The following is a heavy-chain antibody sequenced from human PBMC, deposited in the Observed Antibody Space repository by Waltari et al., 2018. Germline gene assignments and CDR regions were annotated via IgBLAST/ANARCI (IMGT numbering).Heavy chain of an antibody. CDR1: GGSISSYY. D-gene: IGHD2-15*01. CDR2: IYTSGST. J-gene: IGHJ6*03. V-gene: IGHV4-4*07. Sequence: VQLQESGPGLVKPSETLSLTCTVSGGSISSYYWSWIRQPAGKGLEWIGRIYTSGSTNYNPSLKSRVTMSVDTSKNQFSLKLSSVTAADTAVYYCAREPPPYCSGGSCYSDYYYYYYMDVWGKGTTVTISS. CDR3: AREPPPYCSGGSCYSDYYYYYYMDV.